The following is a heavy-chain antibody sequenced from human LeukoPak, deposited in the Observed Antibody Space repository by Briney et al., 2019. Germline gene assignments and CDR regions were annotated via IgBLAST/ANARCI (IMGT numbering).Heavy chain of an antibody. D-gene: IGHD6-19*01. J-gene: IGHJ4*02. Sequence: SVKVSCKASGGTFSSYAIRWVRQAPGQGLEWMGGIIPIFGTANYAQKFQGRVTITADESTSTAYMELSSLRSEDTAVYYCARDSPGPAVAVDWGQGTLATVSS. CDR3: ARDSPGPAVAVD. CDR1: GGTFSSYA. CDR2: IIPIFGTA. V-gene: IGHV1-69*13.